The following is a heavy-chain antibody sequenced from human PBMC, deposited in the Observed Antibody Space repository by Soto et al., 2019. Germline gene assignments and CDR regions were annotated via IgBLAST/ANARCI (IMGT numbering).Heavy chain of an antibody. CDR2: IWYDGSNK. D-gene: IGHD3-10*01. CDR3: ARDADAGCMGV. V-gene: IGHV3-33*01. CDR1: GFTFSSYG. J-gene: IGHJ6*02. Sequence: QVQLVESGGGVVQPGRSLRLSCAASGFTFSSYGMHWVRQAPGKGLEWVAVIWYDGSNKYYADSVKGRFTISRDNSKNTLYLQMNGLRAEDTAVYYCARDADAGCMGVWGQGTTVTVSS.